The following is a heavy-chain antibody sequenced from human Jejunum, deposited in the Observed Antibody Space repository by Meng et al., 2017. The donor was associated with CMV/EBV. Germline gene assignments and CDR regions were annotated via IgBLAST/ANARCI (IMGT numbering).Heavy chain of an antibody. Sequence: CATSGFAFSTYWMHWVRQVPGKGLVWVSRIDTDGTSATYADSVQGRFTISRDNAKSTLYLQMTSLRAEDTAVYYCVRGYSGTYRADYWGQGTLVTVSS. D-gene: IGHD1-26*01. V-gene: IGHV3-74*03. CDR2: IDTDGTSA. J-gene: IGHJ4*02. CDR1: GFAFSTYW. CDR3: VRGYSGTYRADY.